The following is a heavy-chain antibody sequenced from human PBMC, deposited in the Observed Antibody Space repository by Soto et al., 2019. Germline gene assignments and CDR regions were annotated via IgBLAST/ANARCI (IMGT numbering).Heavy chain of an antibody. CDR3: ARVGSGWYSPYYYYYMNV. D-gene: IGHD6-19*01. CDR2: INHSGST. V-gene: IGHV4-34*01. CDR1: GVSFTGYY. J-gene: IGHJ6*03. Sequence: PSQTLSLTCAVYGVSFTGYYWSWIRQPPGKGLEWIGEINHSGSTNYNPSLKSRVTISVDTSKNQFSLKLSSVTAADTAVYYCARVGSGWYSPYYYYYMNVGGKGTRVTVS.